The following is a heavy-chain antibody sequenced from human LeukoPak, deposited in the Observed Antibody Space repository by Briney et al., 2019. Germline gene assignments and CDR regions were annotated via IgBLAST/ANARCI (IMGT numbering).Heavy chain of an antibody. D-gene: IGHD3-22*01. CDR1: GFTFSSYS. CDR3: ASLNYYDSSGYYESLTPPDY. CDR2: ISSSSSYI. J-gene: IGHJ4*02. Sequence: GGSLRLSCAASGFTFSSYSMNWVRQAPGKGLEWVLSISSSSSYIYYADSVKGRFTISRDNAKNSLYLQMNSLRAEDTAVYYCASLNYYDSSGYYESLTPPDYWGQGTLVTVSS. V-gene: IGHV3-21*01.